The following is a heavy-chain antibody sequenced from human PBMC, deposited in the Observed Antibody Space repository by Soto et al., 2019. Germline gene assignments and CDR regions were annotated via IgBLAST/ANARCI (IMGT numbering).Heavy chain of an antibody. Sequence: PSETLSLTCTVSGGSISSGGYYWSWIRQHPWKGLEWIGYIYYSGSTYYNPSLKSRVTISVDTSKNQFSLKLSSVTAADTAVYYCASGLYYYDSSGYFGYFDYWGQGXLVTVYS. V-gene: IGHV4-31*03. CDR3: ASGLYYYDSSGYFGYFDY. CDR1: GGSISSGGYY. J-gene: IGHJ4*02. CDR2: IYYSGST. D-gene: IGHD3-22*01.